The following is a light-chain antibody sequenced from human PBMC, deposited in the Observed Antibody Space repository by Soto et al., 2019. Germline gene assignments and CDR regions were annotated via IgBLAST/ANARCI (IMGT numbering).Light chain of an antibody. CDR1: QSIRHY. CDR3: QHHNSYSQT. Sequence: DIQMTQSPPTLSASVGDRVTITCRASQSIRHYLAWYQQMPGKAPKLLIYGASTLQSGVPSRFSGSGSGTEFTLTISSLQPDDFGTYFCQHHNSYSQTFGPGTKVEIK. CDR2: GAS. J-gene: IGKJ1*01. V-gene: IGKV1-5*01.